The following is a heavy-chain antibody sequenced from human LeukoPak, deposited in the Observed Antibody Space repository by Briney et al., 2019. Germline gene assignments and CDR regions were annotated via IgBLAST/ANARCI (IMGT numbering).Heavy chain of an antibody. CDR3: ARDKNYDILTGYSPP. V-gene: IGHV3-33*01. CDR1: GFTFSSYG. Sequence: GGSLRLSCAASGFTFSSYGMHWVRQAPGKGLEWAAVIWYDGSNKYYADSVKGRFTISRDNSKNTLYLQMNSLRAEDTAVYYCARDKNYDILTGYSPPWGQGTLVTVSS. D-gene: IGHD3-9*01. CDR2: IWYDGSNK. J-gene: IGHJ5*02.